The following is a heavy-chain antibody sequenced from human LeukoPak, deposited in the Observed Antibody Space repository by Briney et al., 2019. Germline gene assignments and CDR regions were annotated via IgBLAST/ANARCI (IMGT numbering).Heavy chain of an antibody. CDR3: ARVPRRKSGVHFDY. Sequence: PSETLSLTCTVSGGSISSGDYYWSWIRQPPGKGLEWFGYIYYSGSTYYNPSLKSRVTISVDTSKNQFSLKLSSVTAADTAVYYCARVPRRKSGVHFDYWGQGTLVTVSS. CDR2: IYYSGST. J-gene: IGHJ4*02. D-gene: IGHD3-10*01. V-gene: IGHV4-30-4*08. CDR1: GGSISSGDYY.